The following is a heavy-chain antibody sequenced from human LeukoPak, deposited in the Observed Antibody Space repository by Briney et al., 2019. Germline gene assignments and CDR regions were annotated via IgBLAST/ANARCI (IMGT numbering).Heavy chain of an antibody. CDR2: IRSNGGST. Sequence: PGGSPRLSCSASGFTFSSYAMHWVRQAPGKGLEYVSGIRSNGGSTYYADSVKGRFTISRDNSKNILYLQMSSLRPEDTAVYYCAKAPVGATSYFDSWGQGTLVTVSS. CDR1: GFTFSSYA. CDR3: AKAPVGATSYFDS. V-gene: IGHV3-64D*08. J-gene: IGHJ4*02. D-gene: IGHD1-26*01.